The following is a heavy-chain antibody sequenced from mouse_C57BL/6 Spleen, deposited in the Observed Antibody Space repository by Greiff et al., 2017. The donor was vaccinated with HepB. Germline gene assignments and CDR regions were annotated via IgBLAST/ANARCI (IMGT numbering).Heavy chain of an antibody. CDR1: GYTFTSYW. J-gene: IGHJ2*01. V-gene: IGHV1-64*01. Sequence: QVQLKESGAELVKPGASVKLSCKASGYTFTSYWMHWVKQRPGQGLEWIGMIHPNSGSTNYNEKFKSKATLTVDKSSSTAYMQLSSLTSEDSAVYYCADYGYDEGGYWGQGTTLTVSS. CDR3: ADYGYDEGGY. CDR2: IHPNSGST. D-gene: IGHD2-2*01.